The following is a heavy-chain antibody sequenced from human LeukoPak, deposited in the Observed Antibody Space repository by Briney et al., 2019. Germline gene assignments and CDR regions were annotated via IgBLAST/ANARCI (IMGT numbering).Heavy chain of an antibody. V-gene: IGHV3-23*01. CDR1: GFSFSTYA. CDR2: VNGNGGST. J-gene: IGHJ4*02. Sequence: GGSLRLSCAASGFSFSTYAMSWVRQAPGKGLEWVSGVNGNGGSTSYADSVKGRFTIFRDNSKNTVYLQMNSLRVEDTAVYYCAKSLYGGCDYWGQGTVVTVSS. CDR3: AKSLYGGCDY. D-gene: IGHD3-16*02.